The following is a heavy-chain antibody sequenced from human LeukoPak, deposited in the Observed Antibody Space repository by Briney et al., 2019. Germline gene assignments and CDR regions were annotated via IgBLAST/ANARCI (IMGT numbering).Heavy chain of an antibody. Sequence: SETLSLTCTVSGDSVRSGGYYWSWIRQPPGKGLEWIGYIYHSGTTYYNPSLKSRVTISLDRSKNQFSLKLTSVTAADTAVYYCARERDTAMAPFDYWGQGTLVTVSS. J-gene: IGHJ4*02. CDR2: IYHSGTT. D-gene: IGHD5-18*01. V-gene: IGHV4-30-2*01. CDR1: GDSVRSGGYY. CDR3: ARERDTAMAPFDY.